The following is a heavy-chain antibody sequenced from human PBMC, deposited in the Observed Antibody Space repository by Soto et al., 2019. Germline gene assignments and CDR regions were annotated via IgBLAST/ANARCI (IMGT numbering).Heavy chain of an antibody. CDR2: IYYSGST. J-gene: IGHJ5*02. V-gene: IGHV4-59*12. D-gene: IGHD3-16*02. CDR3: ARDRITFGGVIEARRFDP. Sequence: PSETLSLTCTVAGGSISSYYWSWIRQPPGKGLEWIGYIYYSGSTNYNPSLKSRVTISVDTSKNSLYLQMNSLRAEDTAVYYCARDRITFGGVIEARRFDPWGQGTLVT. CDR1: GGSISSYY.